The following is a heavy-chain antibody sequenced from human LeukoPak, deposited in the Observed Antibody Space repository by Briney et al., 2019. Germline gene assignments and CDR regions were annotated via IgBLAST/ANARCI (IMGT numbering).Heavy chain of an antibody. CDR3: AREWDCSGGICFPRGFDF. V-gene: IGHV1-2*02. D-gene: IGHD2-15*01. Sequence: GASVKVSCKASGYTFTGYYVHWVRQAPGQRLEWMGWISPNNGGTSYAHNFPDRVTMTTDTSINTAYMELSWLTSDDTAVYYCAREWDCSGGICFPRGFDFWGQGTLVTVSS. CDR1: GYTFTGYY. CDR2: ISPNNGGT. J-gene: IGHJ4*02.